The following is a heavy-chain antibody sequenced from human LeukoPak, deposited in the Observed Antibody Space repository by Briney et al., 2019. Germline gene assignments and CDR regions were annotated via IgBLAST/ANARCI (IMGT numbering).Heavy chain of an antibody. CDR2: IYYSGST. D-gene: IGHD3-22*01. Sequence: SETLSLTCTVSGGSISSDGYYWSWIRQHPGKGLEWIGYIYYSGSTYYNPSLKSRVTISVDTSKNQFSLKLSSVTAADTAVYYCWAYYYDSSGYYYVDYWGQGTLVTVSS. V-gene: IGHV4-31*03. J-gene: IGHJ4*02. CDR3: WAYYYDSSGYYYVDY. CDR1: GGSISSDGYY.